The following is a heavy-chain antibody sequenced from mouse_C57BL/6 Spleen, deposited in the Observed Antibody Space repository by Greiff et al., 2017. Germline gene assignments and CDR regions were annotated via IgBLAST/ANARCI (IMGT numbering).Heavy chain of an antibody. D-gene: IGHD2-10*02. CDR1: GYTFTSYW. J-gene: IGHJ1*03. Sequence: QVHVKQPGTELVKPGASVKLSCKASGYTFTSYWMHWVKQRPGQGLEWIGNINPSNGGTNYNEKFKSKATLTVDKSSSTAYMQLSSLTSEDSAVYYCARRYGNYSHWYFDVWGTGTTVTVSS. CDR3: ARRYGNYSHWYFDV. CDR2: INPSNGGT. V-gene: IGHV1-53*01.